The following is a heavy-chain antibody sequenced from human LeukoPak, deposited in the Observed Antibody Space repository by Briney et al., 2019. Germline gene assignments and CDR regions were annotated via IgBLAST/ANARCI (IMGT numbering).Heavy chain of an antibody. CDR1: GFTFSSYS. CDR2: ISSSSSYI. J-gene: IGHJ4*02. V-gene: IGHV3-21*01. CDR3: ARESESSGWVKYFDY. D-gene: IGHD6-19*01. Sequence: PGGSLRLSCAASGFTFSSYSMNWVRQAPGKGLEWVSSISSSSSYIYYADSVKGRFTISRDNAMNSLYLQMNSLRAEDTAVYYCARESESSGWVKYFDYWGQGTLVTVSS.